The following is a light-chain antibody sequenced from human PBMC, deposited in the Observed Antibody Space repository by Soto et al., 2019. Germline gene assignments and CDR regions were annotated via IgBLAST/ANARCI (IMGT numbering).Light chain of an antibody. Sequence: QSVLTQPPSVSGAPGQRVTISCTGSSSHIGAGYDVHWYQQLPGTAPKLLIYGNSNRPSGVPDRFSGSKSGTSASLAITGLQAEDEADYYCQSYDSSLSGSVFGGGTKLTAL. J-gene: IGLJ3*02. CDR3: QSYDSSLSGSV. V-gene: IGLV1-40*01. CDR1: SSHIGAGYD. CDR2: GNS.